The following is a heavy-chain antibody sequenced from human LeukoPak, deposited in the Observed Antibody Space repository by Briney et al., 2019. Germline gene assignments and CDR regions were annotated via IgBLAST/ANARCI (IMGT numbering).Heavy chain of an antibody. V-gene: IGHV4-61*02. CDR1: GGSISSGSYY. D-gene: IGHD6-19*01. CDR2: IYTSGST. CDR3: ARPGIAVAGTPAHWYFDL. Sequence: SETLSLTCTVSGGSISSGSYYWSWIRQPAGKGLEWIGRIYTSGSTNYNPSLKSRVTISVDTSKNQFSLKLSSVTAADTAVYYCARPGIAVAGTPAHWYFDLWGRGTLVTVSS. J-gene: IGHJ2*01.